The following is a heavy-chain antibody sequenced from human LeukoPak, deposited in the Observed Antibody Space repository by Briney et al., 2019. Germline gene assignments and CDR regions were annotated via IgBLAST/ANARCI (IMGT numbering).Heavy chain of an antibody. CDR2: IYYSGST. Sequence: TSETLSLTCTVSGGSISSGGYYWSWIRQHPGKGLEWIGYIYYSGSTYYNPSPKSRVTISVDTSKNQFSLKLSSVTAADTAVYYCAREERNYYLVYWGQGTLVTVSS. D-gene: IGHD5-24*01. CDR3: AREERNYYLVY. J-gene: IGHJ4*02. V-gene: IGHV4-31*03. CDR1: GGSISSGGYY.